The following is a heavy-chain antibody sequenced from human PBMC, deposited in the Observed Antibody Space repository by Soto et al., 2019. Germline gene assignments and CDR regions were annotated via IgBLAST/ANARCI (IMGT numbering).Heavy chain of an antibody. CDR2: ISYDGSNK. D-gene: IGHD3-3*01. CDR3: ARDKRDVLRFLEWQRDYYYYGMDV. J-gene: IGHJ6*02. CDR1: GFTFSSYG. Sequence: GGSLRLSCAASGFTFSSYGMHWVRQAPGKGLEWVAVISYDGSNKYYADSVKGRFTISRDNSKNTLYLQMNSLRAEDTAVYYCARDKRDVLRFLEWQRDYYYYGMDVWGQGTTVTVSS. V-gene: IGHV3-30*03.